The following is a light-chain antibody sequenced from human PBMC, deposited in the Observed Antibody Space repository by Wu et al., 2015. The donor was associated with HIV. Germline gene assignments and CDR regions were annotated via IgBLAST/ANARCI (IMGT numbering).Light chain of an antibody. CDR1: QGIRND. CDR3: QQFTNGWT. V-gene: IGKV1-6*01. CDR2: AAS. Sequence: AIQLTQSPSSLSSSVGDRVTITCRASQGIRNDLGWYQQKPGKAPKLLIYAASSLQSGVPSRFNGSGSDTDFTLTINSLQPEDSATYYCQQFTNGWTFGQGTTVEIK. J-gene: IGKJ1*01.